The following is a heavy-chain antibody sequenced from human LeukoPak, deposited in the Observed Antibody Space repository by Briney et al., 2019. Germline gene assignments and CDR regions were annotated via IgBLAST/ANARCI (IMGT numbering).Heavy chain of an antibody. D-gene: IGHD1-1*01. CDR3: ARDYQLPSGPDLFDI. Sequence: ASVKVSCKASGFSFPNYGISWVRQAPGQGLEWIGWITAYDGDTNYAQKFQDRVTMATDTSTSTASMELWSLRSDDTAVYYCARDYQLPSGPDLFDIWGQGTVVPVSS. V-gene: IGHV1-18*01. CDR1: GFSFPNYG. CDR2: ITAYDGDT. J-gene: IGHJ3*02.